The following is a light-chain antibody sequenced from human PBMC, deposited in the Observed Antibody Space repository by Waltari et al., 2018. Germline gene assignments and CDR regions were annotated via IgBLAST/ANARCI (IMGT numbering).Light chain of an antibody. J-gene: IGLJ2*01. CDR1: SSAIGGYDY. V-gene: IGLV2-14*03. Sequence: QPALTQPASVSGSPGQSITISCTGSSSAIGGYDYVPWYHQHPGKAPKPIIYGVTKRPSPMSISFSGSRSGNTASLNISGIQAEDEADYYCSSYQTNKTPVICGGTKMTVL. CDR3: SSYQTNKTPV. CDR2: GVT.